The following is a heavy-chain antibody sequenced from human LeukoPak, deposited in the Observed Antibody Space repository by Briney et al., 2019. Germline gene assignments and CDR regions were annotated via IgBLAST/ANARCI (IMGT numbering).Heavy chain of an antibody. CDR3: ARKGIAAAGDWFDP. CDR1: GVSLSSYY. V-gene: IGHV4-59*01. Sequence: SETLSLTCTVSGVSLSSYYSGCVRHRPGKGLGWVGYIYYSGSTNYNPSLKSRVTISVDTSKNQFSLKLSSVTAADTAVYYCARKGIAAAGDWFDPWGQGTLVTVSS. D-gene: IGHD6-13*01. CDR2: IYYSGST. J-gene: IGHJ5*02.